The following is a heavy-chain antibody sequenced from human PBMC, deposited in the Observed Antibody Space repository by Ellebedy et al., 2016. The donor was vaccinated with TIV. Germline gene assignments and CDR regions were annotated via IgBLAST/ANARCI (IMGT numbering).Heavy chain of an antibody. CDR2: ISYDGSNK. CDR3: ARDRSTVTGNWFNP. CDR1: GFTFSSYG. Sequence: GGSLRLXXAASGFTFSSYGMHWVRQAPGKGLEWVAVISYDGSNKYYADSVKGRFTISRDNSKNTLYLQMNSLRAEDTAVYYCARDRSTVTGNWFNPWGQGTLVTVSS. D-gene: IGHD4-11*01. V-gene: IGHV3-30*03. J-gene: IGHJ5*02.